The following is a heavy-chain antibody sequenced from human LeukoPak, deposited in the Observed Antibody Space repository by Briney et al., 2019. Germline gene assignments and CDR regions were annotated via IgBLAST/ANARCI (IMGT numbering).Heavy chain of an antibody. J-gene: IGHJ4*02. CDR1: GYTFTGYY. CDR3: ARRFLYCSGGSCYSERPFDY. CDR2: IIPIFGTA. V-gene: IGHV1-69*13. Sequence: ASVKVSCKASGYTFTGYYMHWVRQAPGQGLEWMGGIIPIFGTANYAQKFQGRVTITADESTSTAYMELSSLRSEDTAVYYCARRFLYCSGGSCYSERPFDYWGQGTLVTVSS. D-gene: IGHD2-15*01.